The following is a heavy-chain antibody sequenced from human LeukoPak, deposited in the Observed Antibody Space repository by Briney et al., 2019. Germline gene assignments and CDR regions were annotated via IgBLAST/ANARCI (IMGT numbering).Heavy chain of an antibody. CDR3: AKADDFWSGYSLYYFDY. V-gene: IGHV3-21*04. D-gene: IGHD3-3*01. J-gene: IGHJ4*02. Sequence: GGSLRLSCAASGFTFSSYSMNWVRQAPGKGLEWVSSISSSSSYIYYADSVKGRFTISRDNSKNTLYLQMNSLRAEDTAVYYCAKADDFWSGYSLYYFDYWGQGTLVTVSS. CDR2: ISSSSSYI. CDR1: GFTFSSYS.